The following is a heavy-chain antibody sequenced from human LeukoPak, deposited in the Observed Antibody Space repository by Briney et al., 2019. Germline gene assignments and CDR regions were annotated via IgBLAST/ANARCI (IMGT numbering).Heavy chain of an antibody. CDR1: GFTFSSYG. CDR3: ARHLRGVRGTFDY. Sequence: GGSLRLSCAASGFTFSSYGMHWVRQAPGKGLEWVAFIRYDENNKYYADSVRGRFTISRDNAKNSLYLQMNSLRAEDTATYFCARHLRGVRGTFDYWGQGTLVTVSS. D-gene: IGHD3-10*01. CDR2: IRYDENNK. J-gene: IGHJ4*02. V-gene: IGHV3-30*02.